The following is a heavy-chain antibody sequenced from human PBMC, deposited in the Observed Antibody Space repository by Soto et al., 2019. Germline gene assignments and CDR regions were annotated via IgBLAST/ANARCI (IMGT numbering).Heavy chain of an antibody. CDR3: ARTGLDYYDSSGYPYYFDY. D-gene: IGHD3-22*01. CDR1: GGFLSESY. Sequence: SETLSLTCAVYGGFLSESYWTWIRQPPGKGLEWIGYIYYSGSTNYNPSLKSRVTISVDTSKNQFSLKLSSVTAADTAVYYCARTGLDYYDSSGYPYYFDYWGQGTLVTVSS. V-gene: IGHV4-59*01. CDR2: IYYSGST. J-gene: IGHJ4*02.